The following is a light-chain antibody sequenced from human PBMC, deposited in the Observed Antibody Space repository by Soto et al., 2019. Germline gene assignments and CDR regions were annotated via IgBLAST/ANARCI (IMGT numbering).Light chain of an antibody. V-gene: IGLV2-14*03. CDR3: CSYTTSNTLV. J-gene: IGLJ2*01. Sequence: QSVLTQPASVSGSPGQSITISCTGTSSDVGRYNYVSWYQQYPGKAPKLMIYDVNNRPSGVSNRFSGSKSGNTASLTISGLQAEDEADYYCCSYTTSNTLVFGGGTKHRP. CDR2: DVN. CDR1: SSDVGRYNY.